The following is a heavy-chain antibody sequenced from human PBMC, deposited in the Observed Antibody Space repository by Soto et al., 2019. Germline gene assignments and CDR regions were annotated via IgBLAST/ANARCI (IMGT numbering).Heavy chain of an antibody. Sequence: PSETLSLTCTVSGGSISSYYWSWIRQPPGKGLEWIGYIYYSGSTNYNPSLKSRVTISVDTSKNQFSLKLSSVTAADTAVYYCARQALGSGHDYGDYFDYWGQGTLVTVSS. CDR2: IYYSGST. J-gene: IGHJ4*02. CDR3: ARQALGSGHDYGDYFDY. D-gene: IGHD4-17*01. CDR1: GGSISSYY. V-gene: IGHV4-59*01.